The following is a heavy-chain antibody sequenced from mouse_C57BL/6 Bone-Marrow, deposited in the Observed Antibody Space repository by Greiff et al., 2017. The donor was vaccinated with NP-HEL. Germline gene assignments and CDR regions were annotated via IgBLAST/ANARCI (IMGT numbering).Heavy chain of an antibody. CDR1: GFNIKNTY. D-gene: IGHD1-1*01. Sequence: VQLQQSVAELVRPGASVKLSCTASGFNIKNTYMHWVKQRPEQGLEWIGRIDPADGNTKYAPKFQGKATITADTSSNTAYLQLSSLTSEDTAIYYCALYYGRTHWYFDVWGTGTTVTVSS. CDR3: ALYYGRTHWYFDV. J-gene: IGHJ1*03. CDR2: IDPADGNT. V-gene: IGHV14-3*01.